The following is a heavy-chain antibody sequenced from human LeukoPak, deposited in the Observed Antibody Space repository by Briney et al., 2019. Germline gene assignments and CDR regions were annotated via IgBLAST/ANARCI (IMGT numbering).Heavy chain of an antibody. CDR3: ASTYYDFWSGYNPY. J-gene: IGHJ4*02. CDR1: GYSISSGYY. D-gene: IGHD3-3*01. Sequence: SETQSLTCAVSGYSISSGYYWGWIRQPPGKGLEWIGSVYYGGGTYYSPSLKSRVTISVDTSKNQFSLKLSSVTAADTAVYYCASTYYDFWSGYNPYWGQGTLVTVSS. V-gene: IGHV4-38-2*01. CDR2: VYYGGGT.